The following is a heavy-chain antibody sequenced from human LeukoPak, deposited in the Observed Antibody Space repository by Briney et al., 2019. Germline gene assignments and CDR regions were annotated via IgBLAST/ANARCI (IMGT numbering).Heavy chain of an antibody. J-gene: IGHJ3*02. CDR3: ARIGFLDAFDI. CDR1: GYSISSGYY. CDR2: INHSGST. Sequence: PSETLPLTCTVSGYSISSGYYWGWIRQPPGKGLEWIGEINHSGSTNYNPSLKSRVTISVDTSNNQFSLKLNSVTAADTAVYYCARIGFLDAFDIWGQGTMVTVSS. V-gene: IGHV4-38-2*02. D-gene: IGHD3-3*01.